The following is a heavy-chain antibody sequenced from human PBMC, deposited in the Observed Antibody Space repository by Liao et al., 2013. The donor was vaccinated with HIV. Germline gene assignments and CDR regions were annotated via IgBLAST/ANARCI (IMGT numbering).Heavy chain of an antibody. CDR2: IYSSGSA. V-gene: IGHV4-59*10. J-gene: IGHJ5*02. D-gene: IGHD3-3*01. CDR3: ARTDQYYDFWNGYENWFDP. CDR1: GGSFSGYY. Sequence: QVQLQQWGAGLLKPSETLSLTCAVSGGSFSGYYWGWIRQPPGKGLEWIGSIYSSGSANYNPSLKSRVTMSVDTSKNQFSLKLSSVTAADTAVYYCARTDQYYDFWNGYENWFDPWGQGTLVTVSS.